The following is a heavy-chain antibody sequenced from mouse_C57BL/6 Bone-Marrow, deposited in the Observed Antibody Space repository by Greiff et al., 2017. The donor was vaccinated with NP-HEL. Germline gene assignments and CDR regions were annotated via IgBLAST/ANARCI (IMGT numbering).Heavy chain of an antibody. CDR2: IDPSDSYT. CDR1: GYTFTSYW. V-gene: IGHV1-50*01. Sequence: VQLQQPGAELVKPGASVKLSCKASGYTFTSYWMQWVKQRPGQGLEWIGEIDPSDSYTNYNQKFKGKATLTVDTSSSTAYMQLSSLTSEDSAVYYCARGGNYSYYFDYWGQGTTLTVSS. D-gene: IGHD2-1*01. J-gene: IGHJ2*01. CDR3: ARGGNYSYYFDY.